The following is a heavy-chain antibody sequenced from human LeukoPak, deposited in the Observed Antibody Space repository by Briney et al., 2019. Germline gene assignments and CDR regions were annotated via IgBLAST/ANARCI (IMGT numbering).Heavy chain of an antibody. J-gene: IGHJ4*02. Sequence: SQTLSLSCTVSGGSISSGGSYWSWVRQHPGKCLEWIGYIYYSGSTYYNPSLQSRVTISVDTSKNQFSLKLSSVTAADTAVYYCARDIGTMVRGVIGLGFDYWGQGTLVTVSS. CDR2: IYYSGST. V-gene: IGHV4-31*03. CDR1: GGSISSGGSY. D-gene: IGHD3-10*01. CDR3: ARDIGTMVRGVIGLGFDY.